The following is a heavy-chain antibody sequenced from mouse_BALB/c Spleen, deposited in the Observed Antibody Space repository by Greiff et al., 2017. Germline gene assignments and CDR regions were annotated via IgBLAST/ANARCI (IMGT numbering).Heavy chain of an antibody. CDR1: GYSITSDYA. J-gene: IGHJ2*01. D-gene: IGHD2-4*01. CDR3: ASYDYDQYYFDY. V-gene: IGHV3-2*02. Sequence: EVKLQESGPGLVKPSQSLSLTCTVTGYSITSDYAWNWIRQFPGNKLEWMGYISYSGSTSYNPSLKSRISITRDTSKNQFFLQLNSVTTEDTATYYCASYDYDQYYFDYWGQGTTLTVSS. CDR2: ISYSGST.